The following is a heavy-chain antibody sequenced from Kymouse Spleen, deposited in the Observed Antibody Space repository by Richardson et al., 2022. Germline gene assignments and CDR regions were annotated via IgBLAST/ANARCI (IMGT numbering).Heavy chain of an antibody. J-gene: IGHJ6*02. CDR2: ISGSGGST. Sequence: EVQLVESGGGLVQPGGSLRLSCAASGFTFSSYAMSWVRQAPGKGLEWVSAISGSGGSTYYADSVKGRFTISRDNSKNTLYLQMNSLRAEDTAVYYCAKADITMVRGVIPYYYYYGMDVWGQGTTVTVSS. CDR3: AKADITMVRGVIPYYYYYGMDV. D-gene: IGHD3-10*01. CDR1: GFTFSSYA. V-gene: IGHV3-23*04.